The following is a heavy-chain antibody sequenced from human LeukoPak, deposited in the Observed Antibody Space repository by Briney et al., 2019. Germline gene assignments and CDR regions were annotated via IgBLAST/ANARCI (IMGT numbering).Heavy chain of an antibody. Sequence: SETLSLTCTVSGGSISSYYWSWIRQPPGKGLEWIGSIYYSGSTYYNPSLKSRVTISVDTSKNQFSLKLSSVTAADTAVYYCARTHYGAFDYWGQGTLVTVSS. CDR2: IYYSGST. CDR3: ARTHYGAFDY. V-gene: IGHV4-59*12. CDR1: GGSISSYY. J-gene: IGHJ4*02. D-gene: IGHD4-17*01.